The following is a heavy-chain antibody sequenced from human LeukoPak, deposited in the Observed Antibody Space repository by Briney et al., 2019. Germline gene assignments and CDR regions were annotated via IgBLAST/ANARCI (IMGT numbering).Heavy chain of an antibody. Sequence: GASVKVSCKASGYTFTSYAMNWVRQAPGQGLEWMGWINPNSGGTNYAQKFQGRVTMTRDTSISTAYMELSRLRSDDTAVYYCARSIYNWNDDMGDYWGQGTLVTVSS. CDR1: GYTFTSYA. D-gene: IGHD1-1*01. J-gene: IGHJ4*02. CDR3: ARSIYNWNDDMGDY. CDR2: INPNSGGT. V-gene: IGHV1-2*02.